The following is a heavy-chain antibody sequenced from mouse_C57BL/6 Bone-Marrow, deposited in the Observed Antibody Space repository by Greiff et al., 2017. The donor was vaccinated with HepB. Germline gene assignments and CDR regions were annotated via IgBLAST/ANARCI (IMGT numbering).Heavy chain of an antibody. CDR1: GYSFTDYN. J-gene: IGHJ2*01. CDR2: INPNYGTT. Sequence: EVQGVESGPELVKPGASVKISCKASGYSFTDYNMNWVKQSNGKSLEWIGVINPNYGTTSYNQKFKGKATLTVDQSSSTAYMQLNSLTSEDSAVYYCASGDYYGSRPRNFDYWGQGTTLTVSS. V-gene: IGHV1-39*01. CDR3: ASGDYYGSRPRNFDY. D-gene: IGHD1-1*01.